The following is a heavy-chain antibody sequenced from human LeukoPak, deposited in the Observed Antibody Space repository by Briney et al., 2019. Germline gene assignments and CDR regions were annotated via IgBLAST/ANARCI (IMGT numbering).Heavy chain of an antibody. V-gene: IGHV3-21*01. CDR2: SSRGTSFK. CDR1: GFPYSRYS. D-gene: IGHD6-13*01. J-gene: IGHJ4*02. Sequence: PGWALTLSCAGSGFPYSRYSMNWVGQPRGKGLEGVSSSSRGTSFKYYAESVKGQVPISRDNAKNSQYLQMNSLRAEDTAVYYCVRGAYSSSWLNFDYWGQGTLVTVSS. CDR3: VRGAYSSSWLNFDY.